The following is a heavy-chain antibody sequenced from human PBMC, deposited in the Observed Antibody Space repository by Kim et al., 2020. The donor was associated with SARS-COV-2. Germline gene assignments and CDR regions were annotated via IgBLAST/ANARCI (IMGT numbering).Heavy chain of an antibody. CDR3: ARAVATASRSMDV. V-gene: IGHV3-74*01. Sequence: GGSLRLSCAASGFTFSSYWMHWVRQAPGKGLVWVSRINGDGSGTNLADSVTGRFSISRDNAKNTLYLQMNSLRAEDTAVYYCARAVATASRSMDVWGHGTTVTVSS. J-gene: IGHJ6*02. CDR1: GFTFSSYW. CDR2: INGDGSGT. D-gene: IGHD2-21*02.